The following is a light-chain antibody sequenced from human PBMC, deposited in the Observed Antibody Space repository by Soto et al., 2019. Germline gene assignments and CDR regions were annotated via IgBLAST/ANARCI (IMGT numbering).Light chain of an antibody. CDR2: DAC. CDR3: QQRITWSIP. V-gene: IGKV3-11*01. J-gene: IGKJ5*01. CDR1: QSVGSL. Sequence: EIVLKQSTATLSLSPGEVATLSCRASQSVGSLLAWYQQKPGQAPRLVIYDACNRATCIPSRFSGSGSGTDVTLTISSLKPEDFLGYCCQQRITWSIPFGQGPRLELK.